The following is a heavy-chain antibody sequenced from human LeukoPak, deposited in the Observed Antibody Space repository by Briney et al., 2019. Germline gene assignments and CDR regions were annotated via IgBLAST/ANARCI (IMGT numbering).Heavy chain of an antibody. J-gene: IGHJ4*02. CDR3: GRLVRCTSTNCRPVGFDY. CDR2: IKQDGIMK. Sequence: GRSLRLSCAASGFTFSSNWMGWVDKAPGKGLNWLANIKQDGIMKSYVDSLKGRLPFSRTNAKKPLSLQMNSLRAHTTAVIYWGRLVRCTSTNCRPVGFDYWGQGTLVTVYS. V-gene: IGHV3-7*04. CDR1: GFTFSSNW. D-gene: IGHD2-2*01.